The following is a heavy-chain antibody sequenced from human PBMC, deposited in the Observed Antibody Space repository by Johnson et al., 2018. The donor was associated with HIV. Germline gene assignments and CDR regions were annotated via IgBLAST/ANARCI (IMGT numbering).Heavy chain of an antibody. Sequence: EVQLVESGGGLVQPGGSLRLSCAASGFTFSSYAMSWVRQAPGKGLEWVSAISGTAGDTYYPGSVKGRFTISRENAKNSLSLQMNSLRAEDTAVYYFARGRDSTGDGGAFDIWGQGIMVTISS. CDR1: GFTFSSYA. D-gene: IGHD7-27*01. J-gene: IGHJ3*02. CDR2: ISGTAGDT. CDR3: ARGRDSTGDGGAFDI. V-gene: IGHV3-23*04.